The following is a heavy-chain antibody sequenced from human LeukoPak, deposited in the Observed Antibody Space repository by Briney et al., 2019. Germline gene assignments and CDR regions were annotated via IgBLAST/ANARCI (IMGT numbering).Heavy chain of an antibody. J-gene: IGHJ4*02. V-gene: IGHV3-33*01. D-gene: IGHD4-17*01. CDR2: IWYDGSNK. CDR1: GFTFSSYG. Sequence: PGGSLRLSCAASGFTFSSYGMHWVRQAPGKGLEWVAVIWYDGSNKYYADSVKGRFTISRDNSKNTLYLQMNSLKTEDTAVYYCTTAAWPTGYWGQGILVTVSS. CDR3: TTAAWPTGY.